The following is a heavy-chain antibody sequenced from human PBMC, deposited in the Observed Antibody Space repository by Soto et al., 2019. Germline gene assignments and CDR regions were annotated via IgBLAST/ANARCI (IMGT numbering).Heavy chain of an antibody. CDR3: ARDGPEPYDSSGYYPCYFDY. V-gene: IGHV3-48*01. J-gene: IGHJ4*02. Sequence: EVQLVESGGGLVQPGGSLRLSCAASGFTFSSYSMNWVRQAPGKGLEWVSYISSSSSTIYYADSVKGRFTISRDNAKNSLYLQMNSLRAEDTAVYYCARDGPEPYDSSGYYPCYFDYWGQGTLVTVSS. D-gene: IGHD3-22*01. CDR2: ISSSSSTI. CDR1: GFTFSSYS.